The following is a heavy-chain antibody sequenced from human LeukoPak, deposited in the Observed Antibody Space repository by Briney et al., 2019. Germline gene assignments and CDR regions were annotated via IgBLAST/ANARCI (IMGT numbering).Heavy chain of an antibody. CDR2: IYSGTNT. CDR1: GFTVSSNY. J-gene: IGHJ3*02. CDR3: ARDLNYGGNWSVFDI. V-gene: IGHV3-53*01. Sequence: GGSLRLSCAASGFTVSSNYMSWVRQAPGKGLEWVSVIYSGTNTYYADSVKGRFTISRDSSKNTLYLQMNSLRAEDTAVYYCARDLNYGGNWSVFDIWGQGTMVTVSS. D-gene: IGHD4-23*01.